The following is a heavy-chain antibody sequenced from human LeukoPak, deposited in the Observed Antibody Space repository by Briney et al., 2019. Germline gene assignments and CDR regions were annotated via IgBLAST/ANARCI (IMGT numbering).Heavy chain of an antibody. D-gene: IGHD1-26*01. CDR1: GFTFSSYW. CDR3: AGARGWEFSS. CDR2: IKQDGSEN. Sequence: GGSLRLSCAASGFTFSSYWMGWVRQAPGMGVEWVATIKQDGSENYYLDSVKGRFTISRDNAKNSLFLQMNSLRAEDTAVYYCAGARGWEFSSWGQGTLVTVSS. J-gene: IGHJ5*02. V-gene: IGHV3-7*01.